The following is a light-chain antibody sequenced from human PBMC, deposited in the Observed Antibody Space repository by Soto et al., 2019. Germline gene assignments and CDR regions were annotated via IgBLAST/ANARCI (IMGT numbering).Light chain of an antibody. CDR2: DAS. CDR3: QQGWT. CDR1: QNINNW. V-gene: IGKV1-5*01. J-gene: IGKJ1*01. Sequence: DIQMTQSPSTLSASIGDRVTITCRASQNINNWLAWYQKKPGKAPKLLIYDASSLEGGVPSRFSGSGSGTEFTLTISGLQRDDFATYYCQQGWTFGQGTKVDIK.